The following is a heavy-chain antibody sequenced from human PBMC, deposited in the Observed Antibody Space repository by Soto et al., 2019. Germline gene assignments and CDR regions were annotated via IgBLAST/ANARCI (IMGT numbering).Heavy chain of an antibody. Sequence: QVQLVQSGAEVKKPGSSVKVSCKASGGTFSSYAISWVRQAPGQGHEWMGGIIPIFGTANYAQKIQGRVTITADESTSTAYMELSSLRSEDTAVYYCAGKTTVVTRDWYCDLWGRGTLVTVSS. D-gene: IGHD4-17*01. CDR2: IIPIFGTA. V-gene: IGHV1-69*01. CDR3: AGKTTVVTRDWYCDL. CDR1: GGTFSSYA. J-gene: IGHJ2*01.